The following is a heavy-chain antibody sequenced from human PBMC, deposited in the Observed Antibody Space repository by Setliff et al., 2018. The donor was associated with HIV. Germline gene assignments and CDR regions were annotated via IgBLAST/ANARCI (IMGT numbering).Heavy chain of an antibody. Sequence: PAETLSLTCSVSGGSFRGYYWSWIRQPPGKGLEWIGYIYIHNSGSTNYNPSLTIRVTISVDTSRNQFSLKLTSVTAADTAIYYCARGVNFDYWGQGTQVTSPQ. CDR2: IYIHNSGST. V-gene: IGHV4-59*01. D-gene: IGHD2-21*01. CDR1: GGSFRGYY. J-gene: IGHJ4*02. CDR3: ARGVNFDY.